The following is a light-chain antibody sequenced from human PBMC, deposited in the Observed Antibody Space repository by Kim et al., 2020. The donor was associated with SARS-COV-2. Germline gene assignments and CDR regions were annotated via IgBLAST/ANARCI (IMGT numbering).Light chain of an antibody. CDR1: QSVSSNY. Sequence: PGERATLACRASQSVSSNYFAWYQQKPGQAPRLLVYGASTRPAGIPDRFTGSGSGTDFTLTINRLEPEDFAVYYCQQYGSSPYTFGQGTKLEIK. V-gene: IGKV3-20*01. CDR3: QQYGSSPYT. J-gene: IGKJ2*01. CDR2: GAS.